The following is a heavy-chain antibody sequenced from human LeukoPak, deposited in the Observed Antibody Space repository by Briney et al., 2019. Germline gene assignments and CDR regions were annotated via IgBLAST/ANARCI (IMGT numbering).Heavy chain of an antibody. CDR3: ARDLLDSGGYYFDY. Sequence: PSETLSLTCTVSGGSIINSTYYWAWLRQPPGKGLEWIGQIYHSGSTNYSPSLKSRVTISVDKPKNHLSLKLSSVTAADTAIYYCARDLLDSGGYYFDYWGQGTLVTVSS. CDR1: GGSIINSTYY. J-gene: IGHJ4*02. CDR2: IYHSGST. V-gene: IGHV4-39*07. D-gene: IGHD3-22*01.